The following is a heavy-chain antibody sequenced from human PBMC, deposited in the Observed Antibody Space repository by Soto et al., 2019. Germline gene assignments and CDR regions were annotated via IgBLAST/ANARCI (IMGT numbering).Heavy chain of an antibody. V-gene: IGHV3-23*01. CDR1: GFIFGHYA. J-gene: IGHJ6*02. D-gene: IGHD1-1*01. CDR2: ISGRGDST. Sequence: GGSLRLSCAGSGFIFGHYAMTWVRQAPGKGLECISAISGRGDSTYYADAVKGRFTISRDNSKNTLYLQMNSLRFDDTAVYYCAKALDGIDDYFYAMGVWGQGTTVTVSS. CDR3: AKALDGIDDYFYAMGV.